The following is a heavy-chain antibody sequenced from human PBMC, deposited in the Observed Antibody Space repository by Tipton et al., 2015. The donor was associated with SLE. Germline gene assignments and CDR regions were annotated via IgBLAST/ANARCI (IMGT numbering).Heavy chain of an antibody. CDR3: ARDGGPWTWFDP. J-gene: IGHJ5*02. D-gene: IGHD3-16*01. V-gene: IGHV4-59*12. Sequence: TLSLTCAVYGGSFSGYYWSWVRQPPGKGLEWIGYISFSGLTNYNPSVRSRVSTSMDTSKNQFSLQMSSVTAADTALYYCARDGGPWTWFDPWGQGTLVTVSS. CDR2: ISFSGLT. CDR1: GGSFSGYY.